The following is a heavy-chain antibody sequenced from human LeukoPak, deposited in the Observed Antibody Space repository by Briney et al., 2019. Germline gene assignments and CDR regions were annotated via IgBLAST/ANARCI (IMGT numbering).Heavy chain of an antibody. Sequence: ASVKVSCKASGYSFIGYHMHWVRQAPGQGLEWMGIINPSGGSTSYAQKFQGRVTMTRDTSTSTVYMELSSLRSEDTAVYYCARAGCSSTSCSPTYNWFDPWGQGTLVTVSS. CDR2: INPSGGST. D-gene: IGHD2-2*01. CDR1: GYSFIGYH. V-gene: IGHV1-46*01. J-gene: IGHJ5*02. CDR3: ARAGCSSTSCSPTYNWFDP.